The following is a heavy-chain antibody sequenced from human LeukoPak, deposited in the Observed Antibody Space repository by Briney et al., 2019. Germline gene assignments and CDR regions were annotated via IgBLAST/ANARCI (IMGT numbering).Heavy chain of an antibody. D-gene: IGHD2/OR15-2a*01. Sequence: GASVKVSCKASGGTFSSYAISWVRQAPGQGLEWMGGIIPIFGTANYAQKFQGRVTMTTDTHTRTVYMDLRSLRSDDTAVYYCARDRGTFVEPGGYWGQGTLVTVSS. J-gene: IGHJ4*02. CDR2: IIPIFGTA. CDR1: GGTFSSYA. V-gene: IGHV1-69*05. CDR3: ARDRGTFVEPGGY.